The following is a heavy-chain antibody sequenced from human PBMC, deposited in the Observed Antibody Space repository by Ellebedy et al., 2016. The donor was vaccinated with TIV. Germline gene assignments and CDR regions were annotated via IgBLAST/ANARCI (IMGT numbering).Heavy chain of an antibody. J-gene: IGHJ4*02. CDR3: ARKIKAAAIDY. CDR2: ISGSGGST. V-gene: IGHV3-23*01. CDR1: GFTFSSYA. Sequence: GESLKISCAASGFTFSSYAMSWVRQAPGKGLEWVSAISGSGGSTYYADSVKGRFTISRDNSKNTLYLQMNSLRAEDTAVYYCARKIKAAAIDYWGQGTLVTVSS. D-gene: IGHD6-13*01.